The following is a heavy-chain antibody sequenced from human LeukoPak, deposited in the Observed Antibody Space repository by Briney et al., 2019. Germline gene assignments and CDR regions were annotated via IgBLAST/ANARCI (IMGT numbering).Heavy chain of an antibody. J-gene: IGHJ4*02. V-gene: IGHV4-39*01. Sequence: PSETLSLTCTVSGGSISSSSYYWGWIRQPPGKGLEWIGSIYYSGSTYYNPSLKSRVTISVDTSKNQFSLKLSSVTAADTAVYYCARRALIGLGIQTRVGFDYWGQGTLVTVSS. D-gene: IGHD2-21*01. CDR3: ARRALIGLGIQTRVGFDY. CDR2: IYYSGST. CDR1: GGSISSSSYY.